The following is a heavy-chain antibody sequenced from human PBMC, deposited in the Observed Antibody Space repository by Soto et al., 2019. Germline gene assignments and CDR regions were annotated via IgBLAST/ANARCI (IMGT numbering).Heavy chain of an antibody. CDR3: AKAGWASSSSSWYFDY. V-gene: IGHV3-23*01. J-gene: IGHJ4*02. CDR1: GFTFSSYA. D-gene: IGHD6-13*01. Sequence: GGSLRLSCAASGFTFSSYAMSWVRQAPGKGLEWVSAISGSGGSTYYADSVKGRFTISRDNSKNTLYLQMNSLRAEDTAVYYCAKAGWASSSSSWYFDYWGQGTLVTVSS. CDR2: ISGSGGST.